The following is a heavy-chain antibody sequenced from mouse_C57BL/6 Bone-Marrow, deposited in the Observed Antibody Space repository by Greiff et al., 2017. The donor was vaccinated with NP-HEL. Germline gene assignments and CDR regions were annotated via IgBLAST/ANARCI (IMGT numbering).Heavy chain of an antibody. V-gene: IGHV1-53*01. D-gene: IGHD3-2*02. CDR2: INPNNGGT. J-gene: IGHJ2*01. Sequence: QVQLQQPGTELVKPGASVKLSCKASGYTFTSYWMHWLKQRPGQGLEWIGNINPNNGGTNDNDKFKTKATLTVDKSSSTAYMQLSSLTSEDSAVYYCARDSGYAFDYWGQGTTLTVSS. CDR1: GYTFTSYW. CDR3: ARDSGYAFDY.